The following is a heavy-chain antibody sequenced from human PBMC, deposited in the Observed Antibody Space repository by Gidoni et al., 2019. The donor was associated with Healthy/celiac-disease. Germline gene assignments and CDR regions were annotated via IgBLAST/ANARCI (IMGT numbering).Heavy chain of an antibody. V-gene: IGHV1-69*01. CDR2: IIPIFGTA. D-gene: IGHD4-17*01. Sequence: QVQLVQSGAEVKKPGSSVTVSCKASGGNFRSYAISWVRQAPGQGLEWMGGIIPIFGTANYAQKFQGRVTITADESTSTAYMELSSLRSEDTAVYYCARAADYGDYDNWFDPWGQGTLVTVSS. J-gene: IGHJ5*02. CDR3: ARAADYGDYDNWFDP. CDR1: GGNFRSYA.